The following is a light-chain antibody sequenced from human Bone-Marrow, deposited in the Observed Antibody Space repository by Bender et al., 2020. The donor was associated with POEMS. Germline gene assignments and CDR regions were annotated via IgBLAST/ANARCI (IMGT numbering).Light chain of an antibody. CDR3: QTWATGIRV. CDR2: VNSDGSH. V-gene: IGLV4-69*01. J-gene: IGLJ2*01. CDR1: SGHSTYA. Sequence: QVVLTQSPSASASLGASVKLTCSLSSGHSTYAIAWHQQQPEKGPRYLMKVNSDGSHNKADGITDRFSGSSSGAERYLSISSLQSEDEADYYCQTWATGIRVFGGGTKLTVL.